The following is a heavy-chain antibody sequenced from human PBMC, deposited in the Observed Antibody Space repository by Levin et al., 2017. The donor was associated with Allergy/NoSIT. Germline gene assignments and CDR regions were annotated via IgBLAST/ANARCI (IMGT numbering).Heavy chain of an antibody. Sequence: SETLSLTCTVSGGSISSGGYYWSWIRQHPGKGLEWIGYIYYSGSTYYNPSLKSRVTISVDTSKNQFSLKLSSVTAANTAVYDCARERAGRAAAGIGGENWFDPWGQGTLVTVSS. J-gene: IGHJ5*02. V-gene: IGHV4-31*03. CDR3: ARERAGRAAAGIGGENWFDP. D-gene: IGHD6-13*01. CDR1: GGSISSGGYY. CDR2: IYYSGST.